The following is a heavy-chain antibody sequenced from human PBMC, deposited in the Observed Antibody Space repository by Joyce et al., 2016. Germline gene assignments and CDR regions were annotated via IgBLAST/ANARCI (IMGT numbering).Heavy chain of an antibody. CDR1: GGSISSGDYY. CDR3: VRGLTDYSGGWGRGVHYQHYYMDV. J-gene: IGHJ6*03. CDR2: ILTSERT. Sequence: QVQLRESGPGLVKPSQTLSLTCTVSGGSISSGDYYWSWIRQPAGKGLEWIGRILTSERTHYNPSLKSRVTISVDTSKNQFSLRMNSVTAADTAVYYCVRGLTDYSGGWGRGVHYQHYYMDVWGKGTTVIVS. V-gene: IGHV4-61*02. D-gene: IGHD6-19*01.